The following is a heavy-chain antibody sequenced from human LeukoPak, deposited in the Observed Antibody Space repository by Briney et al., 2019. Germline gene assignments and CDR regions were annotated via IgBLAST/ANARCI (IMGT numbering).Heavy chain of an antibody. CDR2: IYYSGST. V-gene: IGHV4-39*01. Sequence: SETLSLTCTVSGGSISSSSYYWGWIRQPPGKGLEWIGSIYYSGSTYYNPSLKSRVTISVDTSKNQLSLKLSSVTAADTAVYYCARHVGSGWYFPKEWYFDLWGRGTLVTVSS. CDR1: GGSISSSSYY. J-gene: IGHJ2*01. D-gene: IGHD6-19*01. CDR3: ARHVGSGWYFPKEWYFDL.